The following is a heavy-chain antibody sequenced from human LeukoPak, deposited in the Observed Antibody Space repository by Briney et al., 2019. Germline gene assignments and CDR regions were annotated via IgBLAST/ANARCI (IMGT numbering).Heavy chain of an antibody. CDR1: GFTFDDYA. CDR2: ISWNSGSI. V-gene: IGHV3-9*01. CDR3: AKSGYCSSTSCYTRGIYYYYGMDV. Sequence: DPGRSLRLSCAGSGFTFDDYAMHWVRHAPGKGLEWVSGISWNSGSIGYADSVKGRFTISRDNAKNSLYLQMNSLRAEDTALYYCAKSGYCSSTSCYTRGIYYYYGMDVWGQGTTVTVSS. D-gene: IGHD2-2*02. J-gene: IGHJ6*02.